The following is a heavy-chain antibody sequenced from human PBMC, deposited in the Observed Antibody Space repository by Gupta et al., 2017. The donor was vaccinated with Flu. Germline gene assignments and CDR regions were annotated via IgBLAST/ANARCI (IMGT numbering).Heavy chain of an antibody. CDR2: IKSATDGGTT. CDR1: GFNFKYDW. CDR3: ATSSTGFSTSWAY. V-gene: IGHV3-15*01. Sequence: EVQLVESGGGLVKSGGSLRLSCAASGFNFKYDWMSWVRQAPGKGLEWVGRIKSATDGGTTDYAAPVKGRFTISRDDSKNTLYLHMNSLKTDDTAVYYCATSSTGFSTSWAYWGQGTLVTVSS. D-gene: IGHD6-13*01. J-gene: IGHJ4*02.